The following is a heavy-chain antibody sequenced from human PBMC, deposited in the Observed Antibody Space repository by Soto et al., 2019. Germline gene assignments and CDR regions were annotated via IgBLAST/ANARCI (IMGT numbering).Heavy chain of an antibody. D-gene: IGHD3-22*01. Sequence: QVQLVQSGAEVKKPGSSVKVSCKASGGTFSSYAISWVRQAPGQGLEWMGGIIPIFGTANYAQKFQGRVTITADESTSTADMELSSLRSEDTAVYYCARDTRNYYDSSGYLDYWGQGSLVTVSS. J-gene: IGHJ4*02. V-gene: IGHV1-69*01. CDR1: GGTFSSYA. CDR2: IIPIFGTA. CDR3: ARDTRNYYDSSGYLDY.